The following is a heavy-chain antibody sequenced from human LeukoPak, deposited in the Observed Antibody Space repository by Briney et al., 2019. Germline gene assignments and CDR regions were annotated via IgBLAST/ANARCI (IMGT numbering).Heavy chain of an antibody. J-gene: IGHJ4*02. D-gene: IGHD4-17*01. CDR2: IWYDGSNK. Sequence: GRSLRLSCAASGFTFSSYGMHWVRQAPGKGLEWVAVIWYDGSNKYYADSVKGRFTISGDNSKNTLYLQMNSLRAEDTAVYYCAREISDYGDLHFDYWGQGTLVTVSS. V-gene: IGHV3-33*01. CDR1: GFTFSSYG. CDR3: AREISDYGDLHFDY.